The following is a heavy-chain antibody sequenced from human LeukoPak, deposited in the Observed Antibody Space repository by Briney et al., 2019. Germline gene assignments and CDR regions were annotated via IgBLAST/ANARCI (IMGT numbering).Heavy chain of an antibody. CDR3: ARIYEEWLRILDD. D-gene: IGHD5-12*01. J-gene: IGHJ4*02. V-gene: IGHV3-11*06. CDR2: ISSSSSYT. CDR1: GLTFSDYY. Sequence: GGSLRLSCAASGLTFSDYYMSWVRHAPGRGLEWGSYISSSSSYTIYADSVKGRYTISRDNAKNSLYVQMNSLRAEDTAVYYCARIYEEWLRILDDWGQGTLVTV.